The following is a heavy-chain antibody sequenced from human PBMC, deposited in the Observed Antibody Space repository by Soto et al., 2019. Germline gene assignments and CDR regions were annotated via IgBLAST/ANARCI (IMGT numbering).Heavy chain of an antibody. CDR3: ARVVPGAEAWFGP. CDR1: GYTFSNYG. Sequence: ASVKVSCKTSGYTFSNYGITWVRQAPGQPLEWLGWISLYSDGTNYAQKFQGRASMTTDTSTTTAYMELRSLRSDDTAVYYCARVVPGAEAWFGPWGQGTLVTVSS. D-gene: IGHD2-2*01. CDR2: ISLYSDGT. J-gene: IGHJ5*02. V-gene: IGHV1-18*01.